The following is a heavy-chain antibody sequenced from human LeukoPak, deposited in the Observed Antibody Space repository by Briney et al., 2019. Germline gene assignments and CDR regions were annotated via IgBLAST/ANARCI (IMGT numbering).Heavy chain of an antibody. CDR2: ISSSTTI. CDR1: GFTFSTYS. D-gene: IGHD6-6*01. Sequence: GGSLRLSCAASGFTFSTYSMNWVRQAPGKGLGWVSYISSSTTIYYADSVKGRFTISRDNAKNSLYLQLNSLRAEDTAVYYCAGGESEYSSSGDFAYWGQGTLVTVSS. J-gene: IGHJ4*02. V-gene: IGHV3-48*01. CDR3: AGGESEYSSSGDFAY.